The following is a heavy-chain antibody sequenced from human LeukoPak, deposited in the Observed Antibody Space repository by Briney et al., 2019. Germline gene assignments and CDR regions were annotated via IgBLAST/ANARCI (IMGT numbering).Heavy chain of an antibody. CDR3: AKDSLWFGEIDY. CDR1: GFTFSDYY. CDR2: ISTTGSSI. J-gene: IGHJ4*02. Sequence: PGGSLRLSCAASGFTFSDYYMSWIRQAPGKGLEWVSYISTTGSSIYYADSVKGRFTISRDNAKNTLYLQMNSLRAEDTAVYYCAKDSLWFGEIDYWGQGTLVTVSS. V-gene: IGHV3-11*01. D-gene: IGHD3-10*01.